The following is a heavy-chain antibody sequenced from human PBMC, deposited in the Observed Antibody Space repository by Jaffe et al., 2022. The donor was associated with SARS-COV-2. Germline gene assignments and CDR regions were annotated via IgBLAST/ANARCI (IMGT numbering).Heavy chain of an antibody. CDR2: IYYSGST. Sequence: QLQLQESGPGLVKPSETLSLTCTVSGGSISSSSYYWGWIRQPPGKGLEWIGSIYYSGSTYYNPSLKSRVTISVDTSKNQFSLKLSSVTAADTAVYYCARLAKGSGDAFDIWGQGTMVTVSS. D-gene: IGHD1-26*01. CDR1: GGSISSSSYY. J-gene: IGHJ3*02. V-gene: IGHV4-39*01. CDR3: ARLAKGSGDAFDI.